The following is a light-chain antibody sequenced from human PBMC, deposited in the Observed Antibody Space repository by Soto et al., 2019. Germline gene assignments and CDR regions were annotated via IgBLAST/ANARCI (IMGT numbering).Light chain of an antibody. CDR1: KNDIGVYDF. CDR2: EVV. CDR3: SSYAGGGIYV. Sequence: QSVLTQPPSASGSPGQSVTISCTGTKNDIGVYDFVSWYQHHPGKAPRLIIYEVVQRPSGVPDRFSGSKSGSTASLTISGLQADDEADFYCSSYAGGGIYVFGTGTKVTVL. J-gene: IGLJ1*01. V-gene: IGLV2-8*01.